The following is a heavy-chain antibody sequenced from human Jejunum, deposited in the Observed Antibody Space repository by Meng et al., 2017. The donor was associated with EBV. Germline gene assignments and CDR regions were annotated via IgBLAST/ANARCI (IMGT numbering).Heavy chain of an antibody. D-gene: IGHD3-16*01. CDR2: INPNSGGA. Sequence: VQRVRSGAGVKKPGAPVKVSCKASAYTFAGYYMHWVRQAPGQGLEWMGRINPNSGGANYAQKFQGRVTMTRDTSISTAYMELSRLRSDDTAVYYCAREGLVGDLRYFDLWGRGTLVTVSS. J-gene: IGHJ2*01. CDR1: AYTFAGYY. CDR3: AREGLVGDLRYFDL. V-gene: IGHV1-2*06.